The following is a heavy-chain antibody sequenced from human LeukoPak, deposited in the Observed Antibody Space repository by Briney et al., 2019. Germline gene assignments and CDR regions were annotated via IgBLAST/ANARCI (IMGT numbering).Heavy chain of an antibody. Sequence: KAGGSLRLSCAASEFTFSSYSMNWVRQTPGKGLEWVSSISSSSTYIYYADSVKGRFTISRDNAKNSLSLQMDSLRAEDTAVYYCTRGTPDSRAFDIWGQGTMVIVSS. J-gene: IGHJ3*02. V-gene: IGHV3-21*01. CDR3: TRGTPDSRAFDI. CDR2: ISSSSTYI. D-gene: IGHD1-14*01. CDR1: EFTFSSYS.